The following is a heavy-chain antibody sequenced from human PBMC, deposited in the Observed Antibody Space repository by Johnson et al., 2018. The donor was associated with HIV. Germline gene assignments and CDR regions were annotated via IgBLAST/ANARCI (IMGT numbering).Heavy chain of an antibody. CDR3: ASTRLGGFDI. V-gene: IGHV3-30*03. CDR2: VSNDGNNK. D-gene: IGHD3-16*01. CDR1: GFTFSSYA. Sequence: QVQLVESGGGVVQPGKSLRLFCAASGFTFSSYAMHWVRQAPGKGLEWVAVVSNDGNNKYYTDSVKGRFTISSDNSGNTLYLQMDSLRVEDTAVYYCASTRLGGFDIWGQGTMVTVSS. J-gene: IGHJ3*02.